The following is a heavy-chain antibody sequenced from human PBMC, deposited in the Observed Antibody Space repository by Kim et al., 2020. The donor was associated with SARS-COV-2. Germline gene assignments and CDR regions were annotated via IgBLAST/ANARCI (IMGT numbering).Heavy chain of an antibody. V-gene: IGHV4-34*01. D-gene: IGHD2-2*01. CDR3: ARSGYCSSTSCRVAFDI. CDR2: INHSGST. J-gene: IGHJ3*02. Sequence: SETLSLTCAVYGGSFSGYYWSWIRQPPGKGLEWIGEINHSGSTNYNPSLKSRVTISVDTSKNQFSLKLSSVTAADTAVYYCARSGYCSSTSCRVAFDIWGQGTMVTVSS. CDR1: GGSFSGYY.